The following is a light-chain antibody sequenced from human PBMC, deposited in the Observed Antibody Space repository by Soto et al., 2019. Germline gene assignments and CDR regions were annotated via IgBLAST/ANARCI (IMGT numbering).Light chain of an antibody. CDR3: AAWDDSLNGLYV. Sequence: QSVLTQPPSAPGTPGQRGTISCSGSSSNIGSNTVNWYQQLPGTAPKLLIYSNNQRPSGVPDRFSGSKSGTSASLAISGLQSEDEADYYCAAWDDSLNGLYVFGTGTKVTVL. J-gene: IGLJ1*01. V-gene: IGLV1-44*01. CDR2: SNN. CDR1: SSNIGSNT.